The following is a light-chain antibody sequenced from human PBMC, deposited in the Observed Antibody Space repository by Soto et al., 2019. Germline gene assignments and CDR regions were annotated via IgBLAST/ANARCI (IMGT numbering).Light chain of an antibody. Sequence: QSALTQPASVSGSPGQSITISCTGTSSDVGGYNYVSWYQQHPGTAPKFLIYDVSKRPSGVSNRFSGSKSGNTASLTISGLQAEDEADYYCSSYTSTSTLDVFGAGTKLTVL. CDR1: SSDVGGYNY. V-gene: IGLV2-14*01. CDR3: SSYTSTSTLDV. J-gene: IGLJ1*01. CDR2: DVS.